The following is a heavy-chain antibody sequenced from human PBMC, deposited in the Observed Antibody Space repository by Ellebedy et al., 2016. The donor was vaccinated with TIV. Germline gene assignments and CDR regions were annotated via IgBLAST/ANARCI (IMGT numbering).Heavy chain of an antibody. CDR1: GYRFTNYW. CDR2: IYPGDSDT. V-gene: IGHV5-51*01. J-gene: IGHJ6*03. CDR3: ARHEGYYGSGSYYWRHIDV. Sequence: GESLKISCQGSGYRFTNYWIGWVRQVPGKGLEWMGLIYPGDSDTRYSPSFQGQVTISADKAIGTAYLQWSSLEASDTAMYYCARHEGYYGSGSYYWRHIDVWGKGTSVTVSS. D-gene: IGHD3-10*01.